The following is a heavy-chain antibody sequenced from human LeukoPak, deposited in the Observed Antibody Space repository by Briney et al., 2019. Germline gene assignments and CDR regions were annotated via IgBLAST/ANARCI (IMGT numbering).Heavy chain of an antibody. V-gene: IGHV4-39*01. Sequence: SETLSLTCTDSGGSISSSRYYWRWIRQPPGKGLEWIGSIYYSGITYYNPSLKSRVTISVDTSKNQFSLKLSSVTAADTAVYYCARLDIVVVPASAFDIWGQGTMVTVSS. CDR1: GGSISSSRYY. D-gene: IGHD2-2*01. CDR3: ARLDIVVVPASAFDI. J-gene: IGHJ3*02. CDR2: IYYSGIT.